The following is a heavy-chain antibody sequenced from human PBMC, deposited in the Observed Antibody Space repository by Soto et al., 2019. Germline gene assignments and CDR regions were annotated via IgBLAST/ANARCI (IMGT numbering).Heavy chain of an antibody. CDR1: GGCMSGYY. D-gene: IGHD3-3*01. V-gene: IGHV4-59*01. Sequence: SETLSLTCAVSGGCMSGYYWNWIRQPPGEGLQWIGNIYYSGSTNYNPSLKSRVTISVDTLKNHFSLKLNSVTAADTAVYYCARSPPFLDRFDPWGPGTLVTVSS. J-gene: IGHJ5*02. CDR3: ARSPPFLDRFDP. CDR2: IYYSGST.